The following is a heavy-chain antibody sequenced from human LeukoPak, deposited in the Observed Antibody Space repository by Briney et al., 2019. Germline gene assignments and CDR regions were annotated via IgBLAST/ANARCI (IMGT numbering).Heavy chain of an antibody. CDR3: ARVYCSGGSCYQTYNSFDP. CDR1: GYTFTSYG. J-gene: IGHJ5*02. D-gene: IGHD2-15*01. V-gene: IGHV1-18*01. Sequence: ASVKVSCKASGYTFTSYGISWVRQAPGQGLEWMGWISAYNGNTNYAQKLQGRVTMTTDTSTSTAYMELRSLRSDDTAVYYCARVYCSGGSCYQTYNSFDPWGQGTLVTVSS. CDR2: ISAYNGNT.